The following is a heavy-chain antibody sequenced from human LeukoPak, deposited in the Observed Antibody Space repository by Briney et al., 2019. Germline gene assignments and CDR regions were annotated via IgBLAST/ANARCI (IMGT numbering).Heavy chain of an antibody. V-gene: IGHV4/OR15-8*02. CDR3: SRESGPFCPFGY. J-gene: IGHJ4*02. CDR2: ISLAGQT. Sequence: SETLSLTCGVSGGSISGTNWWSWVRQPPGQGLEWIGEISLAGQTNYNPSLNGRVTMSLDKSSNQLSLHLTSMTAADTATYFCSRESGPFCPFGYWGQGTLVIVSS. CDR1: GGSISGTNW. D-gene: IGHD1-26*01.